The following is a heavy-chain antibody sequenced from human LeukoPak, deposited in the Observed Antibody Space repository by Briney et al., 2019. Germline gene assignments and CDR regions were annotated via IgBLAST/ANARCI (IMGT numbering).Heavy chain of an antibody. CDR1: GFTFGSYW. Sequence: GRSLRLSCGASGFTFGSYWMSWVRQAPGKGLEWVGNIKEDGSQKNYVDSVKGRFTISRDNAKNSLSLQMDSLGAEDTAVYYCASGPRYCRSNICYEDYWGQGTLVTVSS. CDR3: ASGPRYCRSNICYEDY. V-gene: IGHV3-7*03. D-gene: IGHD2-2*01. J-gene: IGHJ4*02. CDR2: IKEDGSQK.